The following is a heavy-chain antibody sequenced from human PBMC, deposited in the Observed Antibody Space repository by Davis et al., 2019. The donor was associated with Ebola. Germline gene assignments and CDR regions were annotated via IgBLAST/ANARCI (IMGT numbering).Heavy chain of an antibody. D-gene: IGHD3-9*01. CDR2: MNPNSGNT. Sequence: AASVKVSCKASGYTFTNYDVHWVRQGTGQGLEWIGWMNPNSGNTGYGQKFQGTVTMTRNTSISTSYMELSSLTSEDTAVYYCAGGGGYTDWLSPFWRYWGQGTLVTVSS. CDR3: AGGGGYTDWLSPFWRY. CDR1: GYTFTNYD. J-gene: IGHJ4*02. V-gene: IGHV1-8*01.